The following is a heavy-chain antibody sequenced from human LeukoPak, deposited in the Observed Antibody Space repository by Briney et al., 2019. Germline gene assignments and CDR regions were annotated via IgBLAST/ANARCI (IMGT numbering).Heavy chain of an antibody. J-gene: IGHJ4*02. CDR1: GFTFSSYG. D-gene: IGHD1-26*01. CDR2: IWYDGSNK. V-gene: IGHV3-33*01. Sequence: PGGSLRLSCAASGFTFSSYGMHWVRQAPGKGLEWVAVIWYDGSNKYYADSVKGRFTISRDNSKNTLYLQMNSLRAEDTAVYYCARDSGGSYALDYWGQGTLVTVSS. CDR3: ARDSGGSYALDY.